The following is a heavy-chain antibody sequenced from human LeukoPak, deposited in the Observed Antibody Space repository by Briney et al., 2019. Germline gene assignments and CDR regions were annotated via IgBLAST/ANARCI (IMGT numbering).Heavy chain of an antibody. CDR3: ALLSPEYYFDY. CDR1: GFTFSSYG. CDR2: IRYGGSNK. V-gene: IGHV3-30*02. D-gene: IGHD2-15*01. J-gene: IGHJ4*02. Sequence: PGGSLRLSCAASGFTFSSYGMHWVRQAPGKGLEWVAFIRYGGSNKYYADFVKGRFTISRDNSKNTLYLQMNSLRAEDTAVYYCALLSPEYYFDYWGQGTLVTVSS.